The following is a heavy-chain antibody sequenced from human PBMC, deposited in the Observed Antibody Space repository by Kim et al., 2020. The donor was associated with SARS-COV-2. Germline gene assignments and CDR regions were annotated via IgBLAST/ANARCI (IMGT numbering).Heavy chain of an antibody. CDR3: ATGQDHDYGGNPHDY. D-gene: IGHD4-17*01. J-gene: IGHJ4*02. Sequence: GGSLRLSCAASGLTLGSYAMHGVRQAPGKGLEWGAVISYEGSNKYYADSVKGRFTISRDNSKNTLYLQMNSLRAEDTAVYYCATGQDHDYGGNPHDYWGQGTLVTVSS. CDR1: GLTLGSYA. V-gene: IGHV3-30-3*01. CDR2: ISYEGSNK.